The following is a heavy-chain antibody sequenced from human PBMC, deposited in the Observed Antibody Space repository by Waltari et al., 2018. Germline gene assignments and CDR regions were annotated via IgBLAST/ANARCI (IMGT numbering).Heavy chain of an antibody. Sequence: EVQLVESGGGLVQPGGSLRLSCAASGFTFSSYWMSWVRQAPGKGLEWVANIKQDGSEKYYVDSVKGRFTISRDNAKNSLYLQMNSLRAEDTAVYYCARGRDYYDSSGYYPDYYYYYMDVWGKGTTVTVSS. J-gene: IGHJ6*03. V-gene: IGHV3-7*01. CDR1: GFTFSSYW. D-gene: IGHD3-22*01. CDR3: ARGRDYYDSSGYYPDYYYYYMDV. CDR2: IKQDGSEK.